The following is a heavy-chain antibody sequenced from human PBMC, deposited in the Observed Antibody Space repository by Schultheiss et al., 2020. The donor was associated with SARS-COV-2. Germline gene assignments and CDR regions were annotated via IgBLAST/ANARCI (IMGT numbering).Heavy chain of an antibody. CDR2: INPNSGGT. J-gene: IGHJ4*02. CDR3: ARVGPIAVAAVDY. CDR1: GYTFTGYY. D-gene: IGHD6-19*01. Sequence: ASVKVSCKASGYTFTGYYMNWVRQAPGQGLEWMGWINPNSGGTNYAQKFQGRVTMTRDTSISTAYMELSRLRSDDTAVYYCARVGPIAVAAVDYWGQGTLVTVSS. V-gene: IGHV1-2*02.